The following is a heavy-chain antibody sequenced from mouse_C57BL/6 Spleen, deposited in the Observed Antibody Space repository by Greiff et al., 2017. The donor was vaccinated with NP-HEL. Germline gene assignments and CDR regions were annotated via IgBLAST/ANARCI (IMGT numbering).Heavy chain of an antibody. D-gene: IGHD1-1*01. CDR3: ARGDYYGSSYRYYYAMDY. Sequence: QVQLQQSGPELVKPGASVKISCKASGYAFSSSWMNWVKQRPGKGLEWIGRIYPGDGDTNYNGKFKGKATLTADKSSSTAYMQLSSLTSEGSAVYFCARGDYYGSSYRYYYAMDYWGQGTSVTVSS. CDR1: GYAFSSSW. V-gene: IGHV1-82*01. J-gene: IGHJ4*01. CDR2: IYPGDGDT.